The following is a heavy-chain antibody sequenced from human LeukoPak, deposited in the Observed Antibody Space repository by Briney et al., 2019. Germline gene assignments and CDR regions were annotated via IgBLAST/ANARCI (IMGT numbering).Heavy chain of an antibody. CDR1: GYTFITSD. D-gene: IGHD2-8*01. CDR3: ARTSSETNTLDGHWPVSDY. J-gene: IGHJ4*02. Sequence: GASVKVSCKASGYTFITSDINWVRQVTGQGLEWMGWMNFDSGNTAYTQKFQGRVTMTRDTSITTAYMELSSLRPEDTAVYYCARTSSETNTLDGHWPVSDYWGQGTLVTVPS. V-gene: IGHV1-8*01. CDR2: MNFDSGNT.